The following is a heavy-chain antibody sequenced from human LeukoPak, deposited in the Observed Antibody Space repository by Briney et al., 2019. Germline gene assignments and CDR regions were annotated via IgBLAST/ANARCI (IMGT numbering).Heavy chain of an antibody. Sequence: KPSGTLSLTCTVSGGSISSGGYYWSWIRQHPGEGLEWIGYIYYSGSTYYNPSLKSRVTISIDTSKDQFSLKLSPVTAADTAVYYCARVIRIGGIFDYWGQGTLVTVSS. D-gene: IGHD6-13*01. J-gene: IGHJ4*02. CDR1: GGSISSGGYY. V-gene: IGHV4-31*03. CDR2: IYYSGST. CDR3: ARVIRIGGIFDY.